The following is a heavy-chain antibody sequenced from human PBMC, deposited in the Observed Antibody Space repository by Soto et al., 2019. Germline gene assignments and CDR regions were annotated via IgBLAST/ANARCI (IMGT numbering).Heavy chain of an antibody. V-gene: IGHV1-69*01. D-gene: IGHD3-3*01. CDR1: GGTFSSFA. CDR3: GSITRLGFLGIEN. J-gene: IGHJ4*02. CDR2: FIPLFGPA. Sequence: VPLVQSGAEVKRPGSSVKVSCNISGGTFSSFAFTWVRQAPGQGLEWMGGFIPLFGPANYAKKFQGRLTIIADDFTSTPSMALSSLTSEDTVVYFCGSITRLGFLGIENWGQGTLVSVPS.